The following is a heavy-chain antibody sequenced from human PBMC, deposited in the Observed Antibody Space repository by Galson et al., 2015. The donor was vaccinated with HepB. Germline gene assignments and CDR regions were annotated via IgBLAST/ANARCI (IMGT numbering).Heavy chain of an antibody. J-gene: IGHJ4*02. V-gene: IGHV1-69*10. Sequence: SVKVSCKASGRNFNSNNINWVRQVPGQGLEWMGGIIPIFGIGNYAQKFQGRVMINADKSTRTVYLELSKLTSEDTAMYYCANAGECSGGSRFEGFWGQGTLVTVSS. CDR2: IIPIFGIG. CDR1: GRNFNSNN. CDR3: ANAGECSGGSRFEGF. D-gene: IGHD2-15*01.